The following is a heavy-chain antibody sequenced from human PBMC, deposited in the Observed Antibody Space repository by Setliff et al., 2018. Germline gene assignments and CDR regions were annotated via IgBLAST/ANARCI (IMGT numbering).Heavy chain of an antibody. V-gene: IGHV4-59*01. CDR1: GGSISSYY. Sequence: SETLSLTCTVSGGSISSYYWSWIRQPPGKGLEWIGYIYYSGSTNYNPSLKSRVTISVDTSKNQFSLKPSSVTASDTAVYYCARAAKYDSSGYYGFWCDPWGQGTLVTVSS. J-gene: IGHJ5*02. CDR3: ARAAKYDSSGYYGFWCDP. CDR2: IYYSGST. D-gene: IGHD3-22*01.